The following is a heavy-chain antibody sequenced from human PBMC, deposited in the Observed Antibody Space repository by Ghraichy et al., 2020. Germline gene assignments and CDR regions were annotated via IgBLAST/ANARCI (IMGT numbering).Heavy chain of an antibody. Sequence: SQTRSLTCTVSGGSISSYYWSWIRQPPGKGLEWIGYIYYSGSTNYNPSLKSRVTISVDTSNNQFSLKLSSVTAADTAVYHCARAYSYGRFDYWGQGTLVTVSS. CDR1: GGSISSYY. CDR2: IYYSGST. V-gene: IGHV4-59*01. CDR3: ARAYSYGRFDY. J-gene: IGHJ4*02. D-gene: IGHD5-18*01.